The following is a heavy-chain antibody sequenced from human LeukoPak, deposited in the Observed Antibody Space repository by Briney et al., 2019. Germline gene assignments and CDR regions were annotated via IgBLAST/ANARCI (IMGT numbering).Heavy chain of an antibody. CDR2: ISYDGSNK. CDR3: AKHDKRGFTFGGVIVKAYYYGMDV. D-gene: IGHD3-16*02. V-gene: IGHV3-30*18. J-gene: IGHJ6*02. Sequence: PGRSLRLSCAASGFTFSSYGMHWVRQAPGKGLEWVAVISYDGSNKYYADSVKGRFTISRDNSKNTLYLQMNSLRAEDTAVYYCAKHDKRGFTFGGVIVKAYYYGMDVWGQGTTVTVSS. CDR1: GFTFSSYG.